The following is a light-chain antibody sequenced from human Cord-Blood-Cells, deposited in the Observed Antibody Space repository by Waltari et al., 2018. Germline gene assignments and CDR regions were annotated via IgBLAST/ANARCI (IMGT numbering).Light chain of an antibody. CDR2: EVS. CDR3: SSYAGSNNVV. V-gene: IGLV2-8*01. CDR1: SSDLGVYNY. Sequence: QSALTQPPSASGSPGQSVTISFTGTSSDLGVYNYVSWYQQHPGKAPKLMIYEVSKRPSGVPDRFSGSKSGNTASLTVSGLQAEDEADYYCSSYAGSNNVVFGGGTKLTVL. J-gene: IGLJ2*01.